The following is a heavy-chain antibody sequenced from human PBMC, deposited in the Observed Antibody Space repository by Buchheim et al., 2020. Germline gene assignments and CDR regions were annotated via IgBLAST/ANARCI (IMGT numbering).Heavy chain of an antibody. D-gene: IGHD2-15*01. CDR3: ARGQDRGRRGLGSY. Sequence: QVQLQQWGAGLLKPSETLSLTCAVYGGSFSGYYWSWIRQPPGKGLEWIGEINHSGSTNYNPSLKSRVTISVDTSKNQFSLKLSSVTAADTAVYDCARGQDRGRRGLGSYWGQGTL. V-gene: IGHV4-34*01. J-gene: IGHJ4*02. CDR2: INHSGST. CDR1: GGSFSGYY.